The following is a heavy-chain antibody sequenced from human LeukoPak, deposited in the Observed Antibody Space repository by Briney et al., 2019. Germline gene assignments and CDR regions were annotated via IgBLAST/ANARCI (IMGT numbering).Heavy chain of an antibody. CDR2: INHSGRI. CDR1: GGSFSSYY. CDR3: TRVHGNYASPLDF. D-gene: IGHD3-16*01. Sequence: PSETLSLTCGVHGGSFSSYYWSWIRQPPGKGLEWIGEINHSGRINNNPSLKSRVTISVDTSKNQYSLKLNSVTAADTAVYYCTRVHGNYASPLDFWGQGTLVTVSS. J-gene: IGHJ4*02. V-gene: IGHV4-34*01.